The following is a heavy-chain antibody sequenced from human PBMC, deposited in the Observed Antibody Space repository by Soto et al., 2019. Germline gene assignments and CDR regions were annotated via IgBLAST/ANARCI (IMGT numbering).Heavy chain of an antibody. J-gene: IGHJ6*02. Sequence: GESLKISCKGSGYSFTSYWIGWVRQMPGKGLEWMGIIYPGDSDTRYSPSFQGQVTISADKSISTAYLQWSSLKASDTAMYYCARFMTGEHYYYGMDVWGQGTTVTVSS. D-gene: IGHD7-27*01. CDR3: ARFMTGEHYYYGMDV. CDR1: GYSFTSYW. CDR2: IYPGDSDT. V-gene: IGHV5-51*01.